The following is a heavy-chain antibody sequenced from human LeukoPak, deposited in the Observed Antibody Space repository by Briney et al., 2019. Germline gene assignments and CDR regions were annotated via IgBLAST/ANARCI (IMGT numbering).Heavy chain of an antibody. CDR3: AKVMKGSERLTMVRGVIIKTAGLYYMDV. CDR2: IRYDGSNR. V-gene: IGHV3-30*02. CDR1: GFTFSSYG. Sequence: GGSLRLSCAASGFTFSSYGMHWVRQAPGKGLEWVAFIRYDGSNRYYADSVKGRFTISRDNSKNTLYLQMNSLRAEDTAVYYCAKVMKGSERLTMVRGVIIKTAGLYYMDVWGKGTTVAVSS. D-gene: IGHD3-10*01. J-gene: IGHJ6*03.